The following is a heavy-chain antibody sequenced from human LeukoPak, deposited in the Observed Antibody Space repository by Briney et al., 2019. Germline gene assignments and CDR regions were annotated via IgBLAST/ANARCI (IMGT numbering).Heavy chain of an antibody. D-gene: IGHD1-26*01. Sequence: GRSLRLPCAALGFTFISYGFHWVGKAQAKGLDGVAVISYDGSNKYYADSVKGRFTISRDNSKNTLYLQMNSLRAEDTAVYYCAKDRGLSGSLGDWGQGTLVTVSS. CDR3: AKDRGLSGSLGD. CDR1: GFTFISYG. V-gene: IGHV3-30*18. CDR2: ISYDGSNK. J-gene: IGHJ4*02.